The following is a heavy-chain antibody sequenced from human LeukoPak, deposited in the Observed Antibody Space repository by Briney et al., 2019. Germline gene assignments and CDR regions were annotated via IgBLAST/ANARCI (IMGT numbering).Heavy chain of an antibody. Sequence: GGSLRLSCAASGFTFSNYAMTWVRQAPGKGLDWVSTISGSGGSTYYADSVKDRFTISRDNSKNTLYLQMSSLRAEDTAVYYCAKETVVVVAATPDAFDIWGQGTMVTVSS. CDR2: ISGSGGST. CDR1: GFTFSNYA. D-gene: IGHD2-15*01. J-gene: IGHJ3*02. CDR3: AKETVVVVAATPDAFDI. V-gene: IGHV3-23*01.